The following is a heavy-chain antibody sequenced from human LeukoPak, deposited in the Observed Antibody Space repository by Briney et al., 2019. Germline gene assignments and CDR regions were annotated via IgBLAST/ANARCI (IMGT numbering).Heavy chain of an antibody. Sequence: SETLSLTCTVSGGSISSSSYYWGWIRQPPGKGLEWIGSIYYSGSTYYNPSLRSRVTISVDTSKNQFSLKLSSVTAADTAVYYCATNTIFGVILNNWFDPWGQGTLVTVSS. D-gene: IGHD3-3*01. V-gene: IGHV4-39*01. J-gene: IGHJ5*02. CDR2: IYYSGST. CDR3: ATNTIFGVILNNWFDP. CDR1: GGSISSSSYY.